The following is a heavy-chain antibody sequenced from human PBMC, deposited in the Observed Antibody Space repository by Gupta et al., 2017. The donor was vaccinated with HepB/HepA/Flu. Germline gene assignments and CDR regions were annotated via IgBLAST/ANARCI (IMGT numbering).Heavy chain of an antibody. Sequence: QVQLQESGPGLVKPSETLSLTCTVSGGSITSDHWSWIRQPPGKGLEWIGYISYSGNTKYNTARTRRVSISVDTCKRQVSLQLSSVNAAETAVYYCARGPRSAALVRGVVIANGCEPWGPGALVTVSS. V-gene: IGHV4-59*01. J-gene: IGHJ5*02. CDR2: ISYSGNT. CDR1: GGSITSDH. D-gene: IGHD3-10*01. CDR3: ARGPRSAALVRGVVIANGCEP.